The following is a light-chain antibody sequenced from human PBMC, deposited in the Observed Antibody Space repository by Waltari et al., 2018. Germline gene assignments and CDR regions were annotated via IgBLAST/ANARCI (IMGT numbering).Light chain of an antibody. Sequence: EIVLTHSPGTLSVSPGARATLSCRSSYRIDSNLAWYQQKPGQAPRLLISGASNRAMGTPARFSGSGSGREFTLTISSVQSEDIAVYYCQQWNSWPSFGQGTRLQIK. CDR1: YRIDSN. CDR2: GAS. V-gene: IGKV3-15*01. J-gene: IGKJ2*01. CDR3: QQWNSWPS.